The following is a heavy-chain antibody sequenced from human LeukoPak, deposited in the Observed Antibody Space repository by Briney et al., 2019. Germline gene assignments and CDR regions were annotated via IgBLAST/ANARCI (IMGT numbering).Heavy chain of an antibody. J-gene: IGHJ4*02. CDR2: VYYTGAT. D-gene: IGHD5-18*01. V-gene: IGHV4-59*01. Sequence: SETLSLTCTVSIGSIGNYYWTWIRQPPGKGLEWIGFVYYTGATNYNPSLRGRVTISLDTSKNQFSLQLNSATAADTAVYYCARAGYSYGTGYYFDYWGQGTLVTVSS. CDR3: ARAGYSYGTGYYFDY. CDR1: IGSIGNYY.